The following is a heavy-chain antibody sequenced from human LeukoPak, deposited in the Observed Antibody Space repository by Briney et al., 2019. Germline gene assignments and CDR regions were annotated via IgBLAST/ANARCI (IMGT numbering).Heavy chain of an antibody. Sequence: SETLSLTCAVSGGSISSGGYSWSWIRQPPGKGLEWIGYIYHSGSTYYNPSLKSRVTISVDRSKNQFSLKLSSVTAADTAVYYCARDTYYYDSSGYYYEGFDYWGQGTLVTVSS. CDR3: ARDTYYYDSSGYYYEGFDY. J-gene: IGHJ4*02. V-gene: IGHV4-30-2*01. CDR2: IYHSGST. D-gene: IGHD3-22*01. CDR1: GGSISSGGYS.